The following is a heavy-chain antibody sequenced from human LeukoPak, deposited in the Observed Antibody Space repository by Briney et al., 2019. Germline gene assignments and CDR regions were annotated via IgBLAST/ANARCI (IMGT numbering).Heavy chain of an antibody. CDR3: VKDLSGTYSFDY. Sequence: PGGCLRLSCSASGFTLRSHVMHWVRQAPGKGLEYVSFITENGRSTSHADSVKGRFSISRDNSKNTLYLQMSSLRAEDTAVYYCVKDLSGTYSFDYWGQGTLVTVSS. J-gene: IGHJ4*02. CDR2: ITENGRST. CDR1: GFTLRSHV. V-gene: IGHV3-64D*06. D-gene: IGHD1-26*01.